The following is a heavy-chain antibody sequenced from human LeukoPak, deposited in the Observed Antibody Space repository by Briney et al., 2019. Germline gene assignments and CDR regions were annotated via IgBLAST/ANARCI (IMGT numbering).Heavy chain of an antibody. D-gene: IGHD4-23*01. V-gene: IGHV3-33*01. CDR3: ETHYRWDLLVHAFDF. J-gene: IGHJ3*01. Sequence: GRSLRLSCAVSGIPFKKYGMHWVRQAPGKGLEWVATIWHDGSPTMYADSAKGRFTISRDDSKNMLYLQMNSLRAEDTAEYYCETHYRWDLLVHAFDFWGQGKRVTVSS. CDR2: IWHDGSPT. CDR1: GIPFKKYG.